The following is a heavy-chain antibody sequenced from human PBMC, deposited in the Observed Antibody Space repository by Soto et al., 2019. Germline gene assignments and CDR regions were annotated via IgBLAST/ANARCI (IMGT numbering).Heavy chain of an antibody. CDR2: IKTKTDGGTT. V-gene: IGHV3-15*01. CDR3: TGDGMDV. CDR1: GFTFSHAW. Sequence: PVGSLRLSCAASGFTFSHAWMSWVRQAPGKGLEWVGRIKTKTDGGTTDYAAPVKGRFTISREDSKNTLNLQMSSLKTEDTAVYYCTGDGMDVWGQGTTVTVSS. J-gene: IGHJ6*02.